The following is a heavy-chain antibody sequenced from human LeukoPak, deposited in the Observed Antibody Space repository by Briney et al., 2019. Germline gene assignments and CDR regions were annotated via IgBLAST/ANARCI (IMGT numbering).Heavy chain of an antibody. J-gene: IGHJ4*02. D-gene: IGHD3-10*01. CDR2: INQDGSEK. CDR3: AKVAKYYYGSETYYFFEH. CDR1: RFTFSNYW. V-gene: IGHV3-7*01. Sequence: GGSLRLSCADSRFTFSNYWMSWVRQAPGKGLEWVANINQDGSEKYYVDSVKDRFTISRDNAKNSLYLQMNSLRVEDTAVYYCAKVAKYYYGSETYYFFEHWGQGTPVTASS.